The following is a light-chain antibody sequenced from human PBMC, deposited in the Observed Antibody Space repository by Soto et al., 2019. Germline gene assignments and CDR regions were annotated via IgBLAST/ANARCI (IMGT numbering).Light chain of an antibody. J-gene: IGKJ2*01. CDR2: GGS. CDR1: HSVVRD. V-gene: IGKV3-15*01. Sequence: EIVMTQSPATLSVSPGERATLSCRASHSVVRDLAWYRQKPGQAPRLIMYGGSTRATGGPARFSGSGSGTDFTLTISGLQSEDFAVYYCQQYNNWHTFGQGTKVDI. CDR3: QQYNNWHT.